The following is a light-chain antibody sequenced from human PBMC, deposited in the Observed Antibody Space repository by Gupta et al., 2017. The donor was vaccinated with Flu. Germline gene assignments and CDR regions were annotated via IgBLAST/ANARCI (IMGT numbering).Light chain of an antibody. Sequence: QSVLTQPPSASGTPGQGVTISCSGSSSNIGSNFVYWYQQLPGTAPNLIIYRKNKPPSGAPERFSCSTSCASAALAIPTLPAEEEAADDYYDWHASNSGIWVFGGGTKLTVL. V-gene: IGLV1-47*01. CDR1: SSNIGSNF. CDR2: RKN. CDR3: YDWHASNSGIWV. J-gene: IGLJ3*02.